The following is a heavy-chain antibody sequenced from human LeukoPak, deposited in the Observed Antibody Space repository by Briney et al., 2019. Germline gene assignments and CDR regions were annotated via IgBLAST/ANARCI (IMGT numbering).Heavy chain of an antibody. J-gene: IGHJ4*02. Sequence: PGGSLRLSCAASGFTFSSYGMHWVRQAPGKGLEWVAVISYDGSDKYSADSVKGRFTIFRDNSKNTLYLQMNSLRAEDTAVYYCAKNAHYQGYSYGGIDYWGQGTLVTVSS. CDR2: ISYDGSDK. CDR3: AKNAHYQGYSYGGIDY. CDR1: GFTFSSYG. D-gene: IGHD5-18*01. V-gene: IGHV3-30*18.